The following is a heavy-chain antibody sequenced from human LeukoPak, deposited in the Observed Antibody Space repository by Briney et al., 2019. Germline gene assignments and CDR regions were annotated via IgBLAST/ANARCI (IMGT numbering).Heavy chain of an antibody. Sequence: SETLSLTCTVSGGSISSYYWSWIRQPPGKGLEWIGYIYYSGSTNYNPSLKSRVTISVDTSKNQLSLKLSSVTAADTAVYYCARASPGRGYSYGYGYYYYGMDVWGQGTTVTVSS. J-gene: IGHJ6*02. CDR3: ARASPGRGYSYGYGYYYYGMDV. D-gene: IGHD5-18*01. CDR2: IYYSGST. CDR1: GGSISSYY. V-gene: IGHV4-59*01.